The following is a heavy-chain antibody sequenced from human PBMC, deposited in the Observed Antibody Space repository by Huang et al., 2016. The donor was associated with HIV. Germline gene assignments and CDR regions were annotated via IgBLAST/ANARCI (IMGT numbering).Heavy chain of an antibody. V-gene: IGHV4-34*02. CDR3: ARQWTILEWLLGLDV. CDR1: GGSFTDND. J-gene: IGHJ6*02. Sequence: QMQLQQRGAGLLKPSETLSLTCGVSGGSFTDNDLTWIRQAPGKGLEWIGEGNDSGATNYNPSLNGRVTRSLDKSNRELSRNLRSVTAADTAGYYCARQWTILEWLLGLDVWGQGTTVIVSS. CDR2: GNDSGAT. D-gene: IGHD3-3*01.